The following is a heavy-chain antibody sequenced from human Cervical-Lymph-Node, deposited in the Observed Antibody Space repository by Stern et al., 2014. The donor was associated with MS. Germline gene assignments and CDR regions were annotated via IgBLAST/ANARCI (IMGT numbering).Heavy chain of an antibody. Sequence: VQLQESGPGLVKPSETLSLTCTVSGDSISSYYWSWIRQSPGKGLEWIGCIYSSGSTNYNPSLKSRVTISVDTSKNQFSLKLDSVTAADTAVYYCARNLETYYFDYWGQGTLVTVSS. J-gene: IGHJ4*02. V-gene: IGHV4-59*01. CDR3: ARNLETYYFDY. CDR1: GDSISSYY. CDR2: IYSSGST.